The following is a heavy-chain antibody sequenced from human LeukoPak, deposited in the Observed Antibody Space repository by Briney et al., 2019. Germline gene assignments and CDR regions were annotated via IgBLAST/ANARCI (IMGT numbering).Heavy chain of an antibody. CDR2: IYYSGST. D-gene: IGHD1-26*01. V-gene: IGHV4-39*07. CDR3: ARIGGSFYFYYFMDV. Sequence: SETLSLTCTVSGGSISSSSYYWGWIRQPPGKGLEWIGTIYYSGSTYYNPSLKSRVTISVDTSKNQFSLKLSSVTAADTAVYYCARIGGSFYFYYFMDVWGKGTTVTVSS. CDR1: GGSISSSSYY. J-gene: IGHJ6*03.